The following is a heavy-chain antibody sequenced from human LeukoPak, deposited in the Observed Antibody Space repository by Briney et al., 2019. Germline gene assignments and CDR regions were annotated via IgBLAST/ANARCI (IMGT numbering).Heavy chain of an antibody. D-gene: IGHD2-8*01. CDR2: IGTAGDT. Sequence: PGGSLRLSCAASGFTFSTYDMHWVRQGTVKGLEWVSAIGTAGDTYYADSVKGRFTISRENAKNSLSLQMNSLRAGDTAVYYCARGARVYAGYYYYGMDVWGQGTTVTVSS. V-gene: IGHV3-13*01. J-gene: IGHJ6*02. CDR3: ARGARVYAGYYYYGMDV. CDR1: GFTFSTYD.